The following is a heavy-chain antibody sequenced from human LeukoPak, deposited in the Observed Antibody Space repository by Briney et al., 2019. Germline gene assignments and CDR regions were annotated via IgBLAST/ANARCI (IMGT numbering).Heavy chain of an antibody. V-gene: IGHV1-18*01. Sequence: ASVKVSCKASGYTFTSYGISWVRQAPGQGLEWMGWISAYNGNTNYAQKLQGRVTMTTDTSTSTAYMELRSLRSDDTAVYYCARDLRYCTNGVCSAEYFQHWGQGTLVTVSS. J-gene: IGHJ1*01. CDR1: GYTFTSYG. CDR2: ISAYNGNT. D-gene: IGHD2-8*01. CDR3: ARDLRYCTNGVCSAEYFQH.